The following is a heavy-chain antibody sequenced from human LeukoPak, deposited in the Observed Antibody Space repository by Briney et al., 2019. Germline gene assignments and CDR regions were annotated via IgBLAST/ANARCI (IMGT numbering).Heavy chain of an antibody. J-gene: IGHJ4*02. V-gene: IGHV3-48*01. CDR2: ISSSSSTI. D-gene: IGHD3-10*01. Sequence: GGSLRLSCAASGFTFSSYSMNWVRQAPGKGLEWVSYISSSSSTIYYADSVKGRFTISRDNAKNSLYLQMNSLRAEDTAVYYCARGRPYSYGSGQFDYWGQGTLVTVSS. CDR3: ARGRPYSYGSGQFDY. CDR1: GFTFSSYS.